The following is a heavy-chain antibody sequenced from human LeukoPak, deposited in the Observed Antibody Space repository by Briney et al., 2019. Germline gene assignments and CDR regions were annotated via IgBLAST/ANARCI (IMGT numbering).Heavy chain of an antibody. CDR1: GFTFSTNY. V-gene: IGHV3-53*01. D-gene: IGHD1-26*01. CDR3: ARAYAGSYYAEYFPH. CDR2: IYGGGST. J-gene: IGHJ1*01. Sequence: GGSLRLSCAASGFTFSTNYLGWVRQAPGKGLEWVSVIYGGGSTYDADSVKGRFTISRDNSKNTLYLQMNSLRAEDTAVYYCARAYAGSYYAEYFPHWGQGTLVTVSS.